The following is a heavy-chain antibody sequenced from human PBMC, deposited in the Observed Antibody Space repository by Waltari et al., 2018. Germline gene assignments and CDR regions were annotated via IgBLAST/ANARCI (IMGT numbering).Heavy chain of an antibody. V-gene: IGHV1-69-2*01. Sequence: EVQVVQSGAEVKKPGATVKISCKASGYTFTDYYIHWVQQAPGKGLEWMGRVDPEDGETIYAEKFQGRVTITADTSTDTAYMELSRLRSDDTAVYYCARAYSSSYNWFDPWGQGTLVTVSS. D-gene: IGHD6-13*01. CDR2: VDPEDGET. CDR1: GYTFTDYY. J-gene: IGHJ5*02. CDR3: ARAYSSSYNWFDP.